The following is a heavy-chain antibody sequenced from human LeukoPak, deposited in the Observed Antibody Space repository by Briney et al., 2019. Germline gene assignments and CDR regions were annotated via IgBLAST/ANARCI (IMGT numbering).Heavy chain of an antibody. CDR3: ARGLVVVAATPYWYFDL. V-gene: IGHV1-69*05. D-gene: IGHD2-15*01. CDR2: IIPIFGTA. CDR1: GGTFSSYA. Sequence: ASVKVSCKASGGTFSSYAISWVRQAPGQGREWMGRIIPIFGTANYAQEFQGRVTITTDESTSTAYMVLSSLRSEDTAVYYCARGLVVVAATPYWYFDLWGRGTLVTVSS. J-gene: IGHJ2*01.